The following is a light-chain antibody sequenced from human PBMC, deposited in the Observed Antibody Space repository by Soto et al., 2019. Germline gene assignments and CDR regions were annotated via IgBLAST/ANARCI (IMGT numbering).Light chain of an antibody. CDR2: DAS. J-gene: IGKJ4*01. CDR3: QQVNVYPST. CDR1: QGISSY. Sequence: DIQMTQSPPSLSASVGDRVTITCRASQGISSYLGWYQQKQGKAPNXLIYDASTLHSGVPSRFSGGGSGTDLTITISSLQPEDFETYYCQQVNVYPSTFGGGTKVDIK. V-gene: IGKV1-9*01.